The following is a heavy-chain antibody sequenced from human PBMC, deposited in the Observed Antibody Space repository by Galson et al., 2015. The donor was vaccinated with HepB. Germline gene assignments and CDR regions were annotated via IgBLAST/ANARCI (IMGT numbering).Heavy chain of an antibody. CDR3: TRDVYCGGDCYWGFFDY. Sequence: SLRLSCAASGFTFSSYSMNWVRQAPGKGLEWVSYISSSSSTIYYADSVKGRFTISRDDSKSIAYLQMNSLKTEDTAVYYCTRDVYCGGDCYWGFFDYWGQGTLVTVSS. CDR1: GFTFSSYS. D-gene: IGHD2-21*01. V-gene: IGHV3-48*01. CDR2: ISSSSSTI. J-gene: IGHJ4*02.